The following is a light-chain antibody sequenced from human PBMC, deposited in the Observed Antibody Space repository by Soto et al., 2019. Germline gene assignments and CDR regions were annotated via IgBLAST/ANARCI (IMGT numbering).Light chain of an antibody. J-gene: IGKJ1*01. V-gene: IGKV3-20*01. CDR2: GAS. CDR1: QSVSSSH. CDR3: QQYGSSPWT. Sequence: EIVLTQSPGTLSLSAGERGTLSCRASQSVSSSHLAWYQQKPGQAPRLLIYGASSRATGIPDRFSGSGSGTDFSLTISRLEPEDFAVYYCQQYGSSPWTFGQGTKVEVK.